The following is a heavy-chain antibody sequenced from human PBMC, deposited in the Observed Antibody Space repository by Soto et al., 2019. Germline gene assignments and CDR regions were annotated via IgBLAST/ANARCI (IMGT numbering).Heavy chain of an antibody. Sequence: EVQLVESGGGLVQPGRSLRLSCAASGFTFDNYAMHWVRQAPGKGLEWVSGLSWSSDIIGYADSVKGRFSISRDNGKNAMYLQMNSLRAEDTALHYCARDRGSSGWYGMDVWGQGTTVTVSS. CDR1: GFTFDNYA. D-gene: IGHD6-19*01. V-gene: IGHV3-9*01. J-gene: IGHJ6*02. CDR2: LSWSSDII. CDR3: ARDRGSSGWYGMDV.